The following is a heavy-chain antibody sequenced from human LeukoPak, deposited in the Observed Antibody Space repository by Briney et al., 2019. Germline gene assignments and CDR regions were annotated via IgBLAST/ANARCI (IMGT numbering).Heavy chain of an antibody. D-gene: IGHD2-8*02. CDR2: INPNSGGT. CDR3: TKSAGIPDPGGV. Sequence: ASVKVSCKASGYTFTGSYMHWVRQAPGQGLEWMGWINPNSGGTNYAQKFQGRVTMTRDTSISTAYMELSRLKSEDTAVYYCTKSAGIPDPGGVWGQGTLVTVSS. J-gene: IGHJ4*02. CDR1: GYTFTGSY. V-gene: IGHV1-2*02.